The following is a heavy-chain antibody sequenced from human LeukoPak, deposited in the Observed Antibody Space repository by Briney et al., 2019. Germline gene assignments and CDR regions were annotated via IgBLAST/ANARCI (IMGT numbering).Heavy chain of an antibody. V-gene: IGHV3-66*02. D-gene: IGHD3-3*01. Sequence: GGSLRLSCAASGFTVSSNYMSWVRQAPGKGLEWVSVIYSCGSTYYADSVKGRFTISRDNSKNTLYLQMNSLRAEDTAVYYPAFWCGYYRRIDYWGQGTLVTVSS. CDR2: IYSCGST. J-gene: IGHJ4*02. CDR1: GFTVSSNY. CDR3: AFWCGYYRRIDY.